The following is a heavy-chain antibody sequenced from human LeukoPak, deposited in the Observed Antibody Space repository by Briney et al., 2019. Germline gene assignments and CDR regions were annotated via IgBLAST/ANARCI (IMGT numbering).Heavy chain of an antibody. CDR3: AKAVGYYSGAGCDSTGDYDVYYYCYMDV. V-gene: IGHV1-69*01. D-gene: IGHD2-15*01. Sequence: SVKVSCKASGCTFRTFSIQWVRQAPGQGFEWMGGIIPIQGTPHYAQTFQGRLTLSAGESTRPVYMEPSSLRCEDTAGYYCAKAVGYYSGAGCDSTGDYDVYYYCYMDVWGKGTTVTVSS. CDR2: IIPIQGTP. J-gene: IGHJ6*03. CDR1: GCTFRTFS.